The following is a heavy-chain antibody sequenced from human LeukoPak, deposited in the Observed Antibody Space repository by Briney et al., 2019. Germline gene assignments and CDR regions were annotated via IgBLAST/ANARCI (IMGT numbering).Heavy chain of an antibody. CDR1: GFTFSDYY. J-gene: IGHJ4*02. CDR2: ISSSSSYT. V-gene: IGHV3-11*06. Sequence: PGGSLRLSCAASGFTFSDYYMSWIRQAPGKGLEWVSYISSSSSYTNYADSVKGRFTISRDNAKNSLYLQMNSLRAEDTAVYYCARDPADSSHYLGLDYWGQGTLVTVSS. D-gene: IGHD6-13*01. CDR3: ARDPADSSHYLGLDY.